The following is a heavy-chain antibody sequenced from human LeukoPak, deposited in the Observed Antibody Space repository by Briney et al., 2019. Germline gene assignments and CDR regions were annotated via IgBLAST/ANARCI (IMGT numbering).Heavy chain of an antibody. J-gene: IGHJ5*02. CDR2: IYYSGGT. D-gene: IGHD3-3*01. CDR3: ARGGGTIFGVVIQVDP. Sequence: PSQTLSLTCTVSGGSISSGAYYWTWIRRHPGKGLEWIGYIYYSGGTYYNPSLKSRVTISVDTSKNQFSLKLSSVTAADTAVYYCARGGGTIFGVVIQVDPWGQGTLVTVSS. CDR1: GGSISSGAYY. V-gene: IGHV4-31*03.